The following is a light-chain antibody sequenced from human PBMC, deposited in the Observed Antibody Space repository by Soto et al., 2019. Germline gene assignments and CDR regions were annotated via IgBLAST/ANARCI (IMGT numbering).Light chain of an antibody. Sequence: EIVMTQSPATLSVSPGERATLSCRASQSVSSNLAWYHQKPGQAPRLFIYDASTRATGIPARLNGSGSGTEFTLTISSLQSEDFAVYYCQQYNDGLTFGGGTKVEIK. CDR1: QSVSSN. J-gene: IGKJ4*01. V-gene: IGKV3-15*01. CDR3: QQYNDGLT. CDR2: DAS.